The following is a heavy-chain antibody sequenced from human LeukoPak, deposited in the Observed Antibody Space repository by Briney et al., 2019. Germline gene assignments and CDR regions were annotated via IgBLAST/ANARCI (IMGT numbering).Heavy chain of an antibody. V-gene: IGHV3-11*01. D-gene: IGHD2/OR15-2a*01. CDR2: ISSSGISI. CDR1: GFTFSDYY. CDR3: ARDFRDRSMPIDY. J-gene: IGHJ4*02. Sequence: NPGGSLRLSCAASGFTFSDYYMSWVRQAPGKGLEWLSYISSSGISIHYADSVKGRFTISRDNAKNSLYLQMNSLGAEDTAAYYCARDFRDRSMPIDYWGQGTLVTVSS.